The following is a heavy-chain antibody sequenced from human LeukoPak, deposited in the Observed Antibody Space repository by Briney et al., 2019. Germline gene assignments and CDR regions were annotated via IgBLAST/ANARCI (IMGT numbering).Heavy chain of an antibody. V-gene: IGHV5-51*01. CDR2: IYPGDSDT. Sequence: GESLKISCKGSGYRFTSYWIGWVRQKPGEGLEWMGIIYPGDSDTRYSPSFRGQVTISADKSISTAYLQWSSLKASDTAMYYCAGKVGANRLDAFDIWGQGTMVTVSS. D-gene: IGHD1-26*01. J-gene: IGHJ3*02. CDR1: GYRFTSYW. CDR3: AGKVGANRLDAFDI.